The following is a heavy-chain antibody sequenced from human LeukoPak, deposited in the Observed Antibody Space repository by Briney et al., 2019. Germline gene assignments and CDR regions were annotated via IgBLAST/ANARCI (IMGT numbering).Heavy chain of an antibody. D-gene: IGHD2-8*01. Sequence: PGGPLKLSCAASGLTFSNYAMSWVRKAPGKGLEGASGISGSGGDTYYADSVKGRFTISRDNSKNTLYLQMNSLRAEDTAVYYCAKDRSCTNNICHGDFDYWGQGTLVTVSS. J-gene: IGHJ4*02. CDR2: ISGSGGDT. CDR1: GLTFSNYA. V-gene: IGHV3-23*01. CDR3: AKDRSCTNNICHGDFDY.